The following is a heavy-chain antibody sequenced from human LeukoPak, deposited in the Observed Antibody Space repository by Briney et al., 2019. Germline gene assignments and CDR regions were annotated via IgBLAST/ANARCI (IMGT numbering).Heavy chain of an antibody. V-gene: IGHV3-30*03. CDR2: TTPDGSTK. CDR3: ARDGFTDTILFDY. J-gene: IGHJ4*02. Sequence: GGSLRLSCAASGFTFSRYGMHWVRQAPGKGLEWVARTTPDGSTKYYGDSVKGRFTISRDNSKNTLYLDINSLRAEDTAVYYCARDGFTDTILFDYWGRGTLVTVSS. CDR1: GFTFSRYG. D-gene: IGHD5-18*01.